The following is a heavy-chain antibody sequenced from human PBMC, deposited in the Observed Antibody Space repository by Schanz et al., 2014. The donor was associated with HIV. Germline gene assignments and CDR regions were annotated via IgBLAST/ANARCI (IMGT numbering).Heavy chain of an antibody. V-gene: IGHV3-30*03. J-gene: IGHJ3*02. CDR2: ISNDGRNK. CDR3: ARDPQKSFDT. CDR1: GFTFSTYG. Sequence: VQLLESGGGVVQPGRSLRLSCAASGFTFSTYGMHWVRQTPGKGLEWVAFISNDGRNKYYADSVKGRLTISRDDSKNTVYLQMNSLRAEDTAVYYCARDPQKSFDTWGQGTMVIVSP.